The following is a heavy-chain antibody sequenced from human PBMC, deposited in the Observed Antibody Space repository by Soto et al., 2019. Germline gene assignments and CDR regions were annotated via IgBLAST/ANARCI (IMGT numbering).Heavy chain of an antibody. V-gene: IGHV3-21*01. D-gene: IGHD6-6*01. CDR3: GRNVLAVTEDAVDV. CDR1: GFNLSSYT. Sequence: EEQLVESGGGLVKPGGSLRLSCVASGFNLSSYTMSWVRQDPVKGLEWVSSIGISIGYIYYGESVTGRFTISRDNAKNSLFRQMNSLRAEETAVYFCGRNVLAVTEDAVDVWGQGTMVTVSS. J-gene: IGHJ3*01. CDR2: IGISIGYI.